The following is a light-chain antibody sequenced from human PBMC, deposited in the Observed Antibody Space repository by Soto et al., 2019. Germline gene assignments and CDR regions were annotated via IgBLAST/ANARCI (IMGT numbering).Light chain of an antibody. CDR3: QHRSNWPWT. V-gene: IGKV3-11*01. Sequence: EIALTQSPATLSLSPGERATLSCRASQSVSIYLAWYRQKPGQAPRLLIYDASNRATGIPGRFSGSGSGTDFTLTISSLEPEDSAVYYCQHRSNWPWTFGQGTKVEIK. J-gene: IGKJ1*01. CDR2: DAS. CDR1: QSVSIY.